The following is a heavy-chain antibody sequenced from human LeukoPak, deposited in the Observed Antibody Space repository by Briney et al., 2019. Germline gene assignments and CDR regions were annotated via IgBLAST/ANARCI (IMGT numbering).Heavy chain of an antibody. CDR3: ARSLATSYYYMDV. CDR1: GFTFSNYA. D-gene: IGHD5-12*01. J-gene: IGHJ6*03. CDR2: ISYDGSDK. Sequence: PGGSLRLSCAASGFTFSNYAMHWVRQAPGKGLEWVAVISYDGSDKYYADSVKGRFTISRDNSKNTLYLQMNSLRAEDTAVYHCARSLATSYYYMDVWGKGTTVTVSS. V-gene: IGHV3-30*04.